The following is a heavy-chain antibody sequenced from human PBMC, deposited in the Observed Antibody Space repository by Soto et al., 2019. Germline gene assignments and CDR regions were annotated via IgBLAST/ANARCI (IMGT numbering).Heavy chain of an antibody. D-gene: IGHD1-1*01. CDR3: ARDLGTGTDY. Sequence: QVQLQESGPGLVKPSGTLSLTCAVSGDSITNSNWWSWVRQAPGKGLEWIGEIYHSGATTYNPSLKRRATISVDPSNNHFSLKLTSVTAADTAVYFCARDLGTGTDYWGQGTLVTVAS. J-gene: IGHJ4*02. V-gene: IGHV4-4*02. CDR2: IYHSGAT. CDR1: GDSITNSNW.